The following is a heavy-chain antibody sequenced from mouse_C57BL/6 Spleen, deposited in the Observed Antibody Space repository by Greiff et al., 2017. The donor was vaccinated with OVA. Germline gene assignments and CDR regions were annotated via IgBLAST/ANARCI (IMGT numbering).Heavy chain of an antibody. D-gene: IGHD2-2*01. J-gene: IGHJ2*01. CDR2: IDPSDSYT. Sequence: QPGAELVMPGASVKLSCKASGYTFTSYWMHWVKQRPGQGLEWIGEIDPSDSYTNYNQKFKGKSTLTVDKSSSTAYMQLSSLTSEDSAVYYCARSHYGYDQCVFDYWGQGTTLTVSS. CDR3: ARSHYGYDQCVFDY. CDR1: GYTFTSYW. V-gene: IGHV1-69*01.